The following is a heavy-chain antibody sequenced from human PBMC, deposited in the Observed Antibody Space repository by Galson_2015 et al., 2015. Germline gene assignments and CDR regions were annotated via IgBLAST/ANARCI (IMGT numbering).Heavy chain of an antibody. CDR1: GFTFSSYG. V-gene: IGHV3-33*01. D-gene: IGHD3-3*01. Sequence: SLRLSCAASGFTFSSYGMHWVRQAPGKGLEWVAVIWYDGSNKYYADSVKGRFTISRDNSKNTLYLQMNSLRAEDTAVYYCARDWTPILRFLEWLDYWGQGTLVTVSS. CDR3: ARDWTPILRFLEWLDY. CDR2: IWYDGSNK. J-gene: IGHJ4*02.